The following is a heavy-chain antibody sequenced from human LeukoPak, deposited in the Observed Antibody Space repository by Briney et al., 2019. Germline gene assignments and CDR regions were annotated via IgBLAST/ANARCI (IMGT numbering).Heavy chain of an antibody. D-gene: IGHD2-21*02. J-gene: IGHJ4*02. CDR1: GFTFSSYV. CDR2: INHNAETI. V-gene: IGHV3-48*02. CDR3: ARDSDWAFDN. Sequence: GGSLRLSCAASGFTFSSYVMSWIRQAPGKGLEWVSYINHNAETIYYADSVKGRFTISRDSAKNVLYLQMNRLRDGDTAVYFCARDSDWAFDNWGRGTLVTVSS.